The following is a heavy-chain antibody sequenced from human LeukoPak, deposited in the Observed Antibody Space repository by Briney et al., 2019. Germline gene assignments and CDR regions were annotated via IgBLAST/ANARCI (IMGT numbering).Heavy chain of an antibody. Sequence: GGSLRLSCAASGFTFSSYAMSWVRQAPGKGLEWVSAISGSGGSTYYADSVKGRFTISRDNSKNTLYLQMNSLRAEDTAVYYCAKGDYYYGSGSYQSSSGFDYWGQGTLVTVSS. CDR1: GFTFSSYA. CDR2: ISGSGGST. J-gene: IGHJ4*02. V-gene: IGHV3-23*01. CDR3: AKGDYYYGSGSYQSSSGFDY. D-gene: IGHD3-10*01.